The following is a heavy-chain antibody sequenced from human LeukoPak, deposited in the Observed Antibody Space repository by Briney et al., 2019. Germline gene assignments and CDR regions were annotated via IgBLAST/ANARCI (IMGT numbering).Heavy chain of an antibody. V-gene: IGHV3-7*01. CDR3: ARDYIVRDVYQLPMLGY. CDR1: GFTFSSYA. Sequence: PGGSLRLSCAASGFTFSSYAMSWVRQAPGKGLEWVANIKQDGSEKYYADSVKGRFTISRDNAKNSVYLQMNSLRAEDTAVYYCARDYIVRDVYQLPMLGYWGQGTLVTVSS. CDR2: IKQDGSEK. D-gene: IGHD2-2*01. J-gene: IGHJ4*02.